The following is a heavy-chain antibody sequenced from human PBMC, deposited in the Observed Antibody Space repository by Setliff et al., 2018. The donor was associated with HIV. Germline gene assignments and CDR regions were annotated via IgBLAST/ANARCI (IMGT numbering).Heavy chain of an antibody. J-gene: IGHJ4*02. V-gene: IGHV5-51*01. CDR1: GYSFTSYW. CDR3: ARRASKASLDY. CDR2: IYPGDSDT. Sequence: GESLKISCKGSGYSFTSYWIVWARQMPGKGLEWMGIIYPGDSDTRYSPSLQGRVTISADKSINTAYLQWSSLQASDTAMYYCARRASKASLDYWGQGTLVTVSS.